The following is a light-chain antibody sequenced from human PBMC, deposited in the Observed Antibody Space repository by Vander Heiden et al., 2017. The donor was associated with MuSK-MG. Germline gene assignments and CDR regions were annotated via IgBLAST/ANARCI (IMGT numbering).Light chain of an antibody. Sequence: SELTQPLPASVALGKTAMITCGSDNIGSKNVHWYQQRPGQAPVLVIYRDTSRPSGIPERFSCSNSGNKATLTIGGAQDGDEADYFCQVWDSSTVVFGGGTRLTGL. CDR1: NIGSKN. CDR3: QVWDSSTVV. V-gene: IGLV3-9*01. J-gene: IGLJ3*02. CDR2: RDT.